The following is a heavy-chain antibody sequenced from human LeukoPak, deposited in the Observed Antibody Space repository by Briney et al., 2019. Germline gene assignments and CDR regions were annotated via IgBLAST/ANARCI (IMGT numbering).Heavy chain of an antibody. J-gene: IGHJ4*02. D-gene: IGHD1-1*01. V-gene: IGHV3-30*02. Sequence: GGSLRLSCAASGFTFSSYGMHWVRQAPGKGLEWVAFIRYDGSNKYYADSVKGRFTISRDNSKNTLYLQMNSLRAEDTAVYYCAREGRERLLQYFDYWGQGTLVTVSS. CDR2: IRYDGSNK. CDR3: AREGRERLLQYFDY. CDR1: GFTFSSYG.